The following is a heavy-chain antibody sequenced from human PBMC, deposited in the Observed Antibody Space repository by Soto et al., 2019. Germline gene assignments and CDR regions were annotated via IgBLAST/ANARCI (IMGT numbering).Heavy chain of an antibody. Sequence: PGGSLRLSCAASGFTFSSYAMSWVRQAPEKGLEWVSAISGSGGSTYYADSVKGRFTISRDNSKNTLYLQMNSLRAEDTAVYYCAKTSARGGYYYYGMYVWGQGTTVTVSS. V-gene: IGHV3-23*01. CDR1: GFTFSSYA. J-gene: IGHJ6*02. CDR3: AKTSARGGYYYYGMYV. CDR2: ISGSGGST. D-gene: IGHD2-15*01.